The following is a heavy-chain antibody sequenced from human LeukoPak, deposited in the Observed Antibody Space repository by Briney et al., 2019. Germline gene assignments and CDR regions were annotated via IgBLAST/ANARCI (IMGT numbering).Heavy chain of an antibody. V-gene: IGHV1-18*01. J-gene: IGHJ4*02. CDR2: ISAYNGNT. D-gene: IGHD5-24*01. CDR1: GYTFTSYG. Sequence: ASVKVSCKASGYTFTSYGINWVRQAPGQGLEWMGWISAYNGNTNYAQNLQGRVTMTTDTSTSTAYMELRSLRSDDTAIYYCARVHRYNPYYFDYWGQGTLVTVSS. CDR3: ARVHRYNPYYFDY.